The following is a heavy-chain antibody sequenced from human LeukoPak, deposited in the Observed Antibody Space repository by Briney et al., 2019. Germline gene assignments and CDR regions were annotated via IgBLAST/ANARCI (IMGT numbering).Heavy chain of an antibody. CDR2: IRNDGSKK. Sequence: PGGSLRLSCVASGFSFNTYGMHWVRQAPGKGPEWVAFIRNDGSKKFYADALKGRFTISRDNSKNTLYLQVDSLRPDDTAVYYCAKRDNGGDSGVDYWGQGTLVTVSS. V-gene: IGHV3-30*02. J-gene: IGHJ4*02. CDR1: GFSFNTYG. D-gene: IGHD4-23*01. CDR3: AKRDNGGDSGVDY.